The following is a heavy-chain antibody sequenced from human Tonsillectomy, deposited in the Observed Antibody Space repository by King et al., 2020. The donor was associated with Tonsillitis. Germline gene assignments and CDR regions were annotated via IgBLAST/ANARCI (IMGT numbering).Heavy chain of an antibody. CDR3: ARWDDSSGIDY. D-gene: IGHD3-22*01. J-gene: IGHJ4*02. CDR2: IYTGDSDT. CDR1: GYSFTTYW. Sequence: QLVQSGAEVKKPGESLKISCKGSGYSFTTYWIGWVRQMLGKGLEWMGIIYTGDSDTRYRPSFQGQVTISADKSISTAYLQWNSLKASDTAMYYCARWDDSSGIDYWGQGTLVTVSS. V-gene: IGHV5-51*01.